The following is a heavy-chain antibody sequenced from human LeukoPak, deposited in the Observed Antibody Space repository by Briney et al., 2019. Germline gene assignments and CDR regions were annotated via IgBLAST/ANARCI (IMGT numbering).Heavy chain of an antibody. Sequence: GRSLSLSRAASGFTFSSYAMHWGRQAPGKGLEWVAVISYDGSNKYYADSVKGRFTISRDNSKNTLYLQMNSLRAEDTAVYYCARVIYSSFDYWGQGTLVTVSS. J-gene: IGHJ4*02. CDR2: ISYDGSNK. V-gene: IGHV3-30*04. CDR1: GFTFSSYA. CDR3: ARVIYSSFDY. D-gene: IGHD5-18*01.